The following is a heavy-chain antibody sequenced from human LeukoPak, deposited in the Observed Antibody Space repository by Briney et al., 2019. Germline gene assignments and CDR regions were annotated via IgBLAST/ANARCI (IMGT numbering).Heavy chain of an antibody. CDR1: GYTFTSYD. CDR3: ARGMWQQLPRAFDP. V-gene: IGHV1-8*03. Sequence: ASVKVSCKASGYTFTSYDINWVRQATGQGLEWMGWMNPNSGNTGYAQKFQGRVTITRNTSISSAYMELSSLRSEDTAVYYCARGMWQQLPRAFDPWGQGTLVTVSS. CDR2: MNPNSGNT. D-gene: IGHD6-13*01. J-gene: IGHJ5*02.